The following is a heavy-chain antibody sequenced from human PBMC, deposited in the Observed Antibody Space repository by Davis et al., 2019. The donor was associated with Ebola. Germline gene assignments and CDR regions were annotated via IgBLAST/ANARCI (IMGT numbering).Heavy chain of an antibody. CDR3: ARPRITMDRGNPFTNKFDY. CDR1: GFTFGDYA. J-gene: IGHJ4*02. D-gene: IGHD3-10*01. Sequence: PGGSLRLSCVTSGFTFGDYAVSWFRQAPGKGLEWVGFIRSKAYGGTTEYAASVKDRFTISRDDSKSIAYLQMNSLRAEDTAVYYCARPRITMDRGNPFTNKFDYWGQGTLVTVSS. V-gene: IGHV3-49*03. CDR2: IRSKAYGGTT.